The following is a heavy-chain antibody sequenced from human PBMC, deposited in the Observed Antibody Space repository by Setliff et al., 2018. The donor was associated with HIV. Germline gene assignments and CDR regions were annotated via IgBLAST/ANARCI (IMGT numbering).Heavy chain of an antibody. J-gene: IGHJ4*02. CDR1: GDSISGYY. D-gene: IGHD5-18*01. V-gene: IGHV4-4*07. Sequence: PSETLSLTCTSSGDSISGYYWSWIRQPAGKGLEWIGRMHTSGNTNYNPPLKSRVTMSVDTSKNQFSLRLSSVTAADTAVYYCARDQKGYSYGYFDSWGQGTLVTVSS. CDR3: ARDQKGYSYGYFDS. CDR2: MHTSGNT.